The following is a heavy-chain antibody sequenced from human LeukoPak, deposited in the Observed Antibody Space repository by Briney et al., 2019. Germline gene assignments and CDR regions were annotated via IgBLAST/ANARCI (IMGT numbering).Heavy chain of an antibody. V-gene: IGHV1-2*02. Sequence: GASVKVSCKASGYTFTGYYMHWVRQAPGQGLEWMGWINPNSGGTNYAQKFQGRVTMTRGTSISTAYMELSRLRSDDTAVYYCARDRSPAPGRSYGRGHFDYWGQGTLVTVSS. J-gene: IGHJ4*02. CDR1: GYTFTGYY. CDR3: ARDRSPAPGRSYGRGHFDY. D-gene: IGHD5-18*01. CDR2: INPNSGGT.